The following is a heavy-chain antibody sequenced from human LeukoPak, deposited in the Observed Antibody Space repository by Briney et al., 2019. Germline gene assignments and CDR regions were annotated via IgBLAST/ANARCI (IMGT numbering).Heavy chain of an antibody. Sequence: PGGSLRLSCSASGFTFKSYAMHWVRQAPGKGLEWVSVIYSGGSTYYADSVKGRFTISRDNSKNTLYLQMNSLRAEDTAVYYCASSDSSGWYSEFDYWGQGTLVTVSS. D-gene: IGHD6-19*01. CDR2: IYSGGST. J-gene: IGHJ4*02. CDR1: GFTFKSYA. V-gene: IGHV3-53*01. CDR3: ASSDSSGWYSEFDY.